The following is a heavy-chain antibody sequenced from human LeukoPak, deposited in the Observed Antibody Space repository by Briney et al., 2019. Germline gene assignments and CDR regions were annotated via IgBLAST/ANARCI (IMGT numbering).Heavy chain of an antibody. Sequence: VGSLRLSCAASGFTFSDYYMSWIRQAPGKGLEWVSYISSSSSYTNYADSVKGRFTISRDNAKNSLYLQMNSLRAEDTAVYYCARDLKAAAGPFDPWGQGTLVTVSS. D-gene: IGHD6-13*01. CDR3: ARDLKAAAGPFDP. J-gene: IGHJ5*02. CDR1: GFTFSDYY. CDR2: ISSSSSYT. V-gene: IGHV3-11*05.